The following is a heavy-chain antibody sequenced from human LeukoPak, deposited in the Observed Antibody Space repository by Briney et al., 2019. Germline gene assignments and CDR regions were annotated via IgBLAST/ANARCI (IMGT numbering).Heavy chain of an antibody. D-gene: IGHD1-26*01. CDR3: AKSPQLYSGSSSFDY. Sequence: GGPLRLSCAASGFTFTSYDMTWVRQAPGKGLEWVSSISSSGGNTYYADSVKGRFTISRDNSKYTLYLQMNSLRAEDTAVYYCAKSPQLYSGSSSFDYWGQGTLVTVSS. CDR1: GFTFTSYD. V-gene: IGHV3-23*01. J-gene: IGHJ4*02. CDR2: ISSSGGNT.